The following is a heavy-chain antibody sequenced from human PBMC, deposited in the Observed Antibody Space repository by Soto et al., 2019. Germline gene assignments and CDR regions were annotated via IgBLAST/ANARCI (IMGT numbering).Heavy chain of an antibody. CDR3: ARGPTGEGDAFDI. V-gene: IGHV4-34*01. CDR1: GGSFSGYY. J-gene: IGHJ3*02. D-gene: IGHD7-27*01. CDR2: INHSGST. Sequence: SETLSLTCAVYGGSFSGYYWSWIRQPPGKGLEWIGEINHSGSTNYNQSLKSRVTISVDTSKNQFSLKLSSVTAADTAVYYCARGPTGEGDAFDIWGQGTMVTVSS.